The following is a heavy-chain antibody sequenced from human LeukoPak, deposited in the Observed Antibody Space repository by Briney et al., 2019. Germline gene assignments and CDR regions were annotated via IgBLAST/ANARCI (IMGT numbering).Heavy chain of an antibody. CDR3: ARGPGYRYSSGWYGRSSWFDP. J-gene: IGHJ5*02. CDR1: GGSFSGYY. V-gene: IGHV4-34*01. D-gene: IGHD6-19*01. Sequence: SETLSLTCAVYGGSFSGYYWSWIRQPPGKGLEWIGEINHSGSTNYNPSLKSRVTISVDTSKNQFSLKLSSVTAADTAVYYCARGPGYRYSSGWYGRSSWFDPWGQGTLVTVSS. CDR2: INHSGST.